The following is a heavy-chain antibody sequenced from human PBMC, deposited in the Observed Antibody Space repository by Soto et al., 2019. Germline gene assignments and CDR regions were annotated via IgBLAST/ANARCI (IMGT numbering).Heavy chain of an antibody. V-gene: IGHV3-74*01. CDR1: GFTFSSYW. Sequence: EVQLVESGGGSVQPGGSLRLSCAASGFTFSSYWMHWVRQAPGKGLAWVSRINSDGSSTNYADSVKGRFTISRDNAKNTLYLQMNSLRAEDTAVYYCAKGLYLYSYASSGPDYWGQGTLVTVSS. D-gene: IGHD3-22*01. J-gene: IGHJ4*02. CDR3: AKGLYLYSYASSGPDY. CDR2: INSDGSST.